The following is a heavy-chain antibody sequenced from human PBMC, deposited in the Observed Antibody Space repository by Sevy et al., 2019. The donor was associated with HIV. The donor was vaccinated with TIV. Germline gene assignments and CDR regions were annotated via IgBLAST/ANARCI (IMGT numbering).Heavy chain of an antibody. Sequence: GGSLRLSCTATGFTFSSYAMSWVRQAPGKGLEWVSSISGIGGSTYYADSVKGRFTISRDNSKNTVFLQMNSLRAEETAIYFLARFAPPSGSYYAYFDYWGQGTLVTVSS. J-gene: IGHJ4*02. V-gene: IGHV3-23*01. D-gene: IGHD1-26*01. CDR2: ISGIGGST. CDR1: GFTFSSYA. CDR3: ARFAPPSGSYYAYFDY.